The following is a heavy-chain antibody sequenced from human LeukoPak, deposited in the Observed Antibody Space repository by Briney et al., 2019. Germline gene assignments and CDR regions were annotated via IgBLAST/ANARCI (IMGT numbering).Heavy chain of an antibody. Sequence: PSETLSLTCAVYGGSFSGYYWSWIRQPPGKGLEWIGEINHSGSTNYNPSLKSRVTISVDTSKNQFSLKLSSVTAADTAVYYCARLPRYAWWFDPWGQGTLVTVSS. CDR2: INHSGST. CDR3: ARLPRYAWWFDP. V-gene: IGHV4-34*01. CDR1: GGSFSGYY. J-gene: IGHJ5*02. D-gene: IGHD3-16*01.